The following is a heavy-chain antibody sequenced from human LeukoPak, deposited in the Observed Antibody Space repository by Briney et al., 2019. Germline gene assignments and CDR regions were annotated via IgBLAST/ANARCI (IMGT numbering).Heavy chain of an antibody. J-gene: IGHJ4*02. V-gene: IGHV3-23*01. CDR2: ISGSDGST. D-gene: IGHD3-9*01. CDR1: GFTFSSYA. Sequence: PGGSLRLSCAASGFTFSSYAMRWVRQAPGKGLEWDSAISGSDGSTYYADSVKGRFTISRDNSKNTLYLQMNSLGDEDTAVYYCAKDRYCDWSHYFDYWGQGTLVTVSS. CDR3: AKDRYCDWSHYFDY.